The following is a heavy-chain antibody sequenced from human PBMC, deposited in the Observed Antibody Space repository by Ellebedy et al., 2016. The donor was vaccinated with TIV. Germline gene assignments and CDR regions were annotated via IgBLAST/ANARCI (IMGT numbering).Heavy chain of an antibody. Sequence: GGSLRLXXAASGFTFSIYGMHWVRQAPGKGLEWVALIWYDGSNKYYGDSVKGRFTISRDNSKNTLYLQMDSLRAEDTAVYYCARREGVGGGHYFYWGQGTLVTVSS. V-gene: IGHV3-33*01. CDR2: IWYDGSNK. D-gene: IGHD2-15*01. CDR3: ARREGVGGGHYFY. CDR1: GFTFSIYG. J-gene: IGHJ4*02.